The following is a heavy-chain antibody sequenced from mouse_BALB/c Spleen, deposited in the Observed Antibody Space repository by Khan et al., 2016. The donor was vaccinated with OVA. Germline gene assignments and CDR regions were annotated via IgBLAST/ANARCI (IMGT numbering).Heavy chain of an antibody. J-gene: IGHJ2*01. D-gene: IGHD1-1*01. CDR3: ARGNYYGYYFDY. CDR2: ISYSGVT. V-gene: IGHV3-2*02. CDR1: GYSITSGYA. Sequence: QLEESGLGLVKPSQSLSLTCTVTGYSITSGYAWNWIRQFPGNKLEWMGYISYSGVTSYTPSLKSRISITRDTSKNQFFLQLNSVTTEDTATYYCARGNYYGYYFDYWGQGTTLTVSS.